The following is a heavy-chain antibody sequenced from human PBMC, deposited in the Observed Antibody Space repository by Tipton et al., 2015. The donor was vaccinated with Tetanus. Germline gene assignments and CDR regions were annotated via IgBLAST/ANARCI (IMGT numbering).Heavy chain of an antibody. CDR3: ARPYSYDSSGYYYGYYGMDV. CDR1: GGSISSSSYY. J-gene: IGHJ6*02. Sequence: LRLSCTVSGGSISSSSYYWGWIRQPPGKGLEWIGSIYYSGSTYYNPSLKSRVTISVDTSKNQFSLKLSSVTAADTAVYYCARPYSYDSSGYYYGYYGMDVWGQGTTVTVSS. V-gene: IGHV4-39*01. D-gene: IGHD3-22*01. CDR2: IYYSGST.